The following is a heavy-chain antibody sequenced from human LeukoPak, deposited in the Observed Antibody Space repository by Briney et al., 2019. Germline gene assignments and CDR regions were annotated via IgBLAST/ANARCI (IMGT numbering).Heavy chain of an antibody. V-gene: IGHV1-8*03. J-gene: IGHJ5*02. CDR2: MNPDSGNT. CDR1: GYTFTSYD. Sequence: ATVNVSCKASGYTFTSYDINWVRQATGQGLEWMGWMNPDSGNTGYAQMFQGRVTITRNTSISTAYMELSSLRSEDSAVYYCARRGCSSTSCYNNWFDPWGQGTLVTVSS. D-gene: IGHD2-2*02. CDR3: ARRGCSSTSCYNNWFDP.